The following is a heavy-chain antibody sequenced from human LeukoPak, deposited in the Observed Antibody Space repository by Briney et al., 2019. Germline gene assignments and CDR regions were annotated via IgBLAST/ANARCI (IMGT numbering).Heavy chain of an antibody. J-gene: IGHJ4*02. Sequence: SEALSLTCTVSGGSISSDDYYWSWIRQPPGKGLEWIGYIYYSGSTYYNPSLKSRVAMSVDTSKNQFSLRLSSVTVADTAVYYCAREDFYYFDSSGYYLYWGQGTLATVSS. CDR1: GGSISSDDYY. V-gene: IGHV4-30-4*01. CDR3: AREDFYYFDSSGYYLY. CDR2: IYYSGST. D-gene: IGHD3-22*01.